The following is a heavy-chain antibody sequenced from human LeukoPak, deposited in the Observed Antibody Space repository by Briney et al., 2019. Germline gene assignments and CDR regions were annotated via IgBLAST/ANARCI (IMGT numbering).Heavy chain of an antibody. CDR3: ARDDSSGYPDY. CDR2: INPSGGST. CDR1: GYTFTSYY. D-gene: IGHD3-22*01. Sequence: ASVRVSCKASGYTFTSYYMHWVRQAPGQWLEWMGIINPSGGSTSYAQKFQGSVTMTRDTSTSTVYMELSSLRSEDTAVYYCARDDSSGYPDYWGQGTLVTVSS. V-gene: IGHV1-46*01. J-gene: IGHJ4*02.